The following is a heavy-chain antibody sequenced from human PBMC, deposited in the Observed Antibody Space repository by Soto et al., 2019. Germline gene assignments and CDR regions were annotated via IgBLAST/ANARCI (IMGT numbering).Heavy chain of an antibody. CDR1: GGAVSSSAYY. Sequence: QLQLQESGPRLVKPSETLSLTCTVSGGAVSSSAYYWGWIRQPPGKGLEWIAIIYYSGKTYYSPSLKSRVTISIDTSKNQISLNLSSVTAADTAVYYWARHEEMASSWFLDYWGQGTLVTVSS. J-gene: IGHJ4*02. V-gene: IGHV4-39*01. CDR3: ARHEEMASSWFLDY. D-gene: IGHD6-13*01. CDR2: IYYSGKT.